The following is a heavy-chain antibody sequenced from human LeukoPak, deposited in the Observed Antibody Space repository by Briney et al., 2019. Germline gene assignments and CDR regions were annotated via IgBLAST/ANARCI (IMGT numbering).Heavy chain of an antibody. CDR1: GGSISSYY. CDR2: IYYSGST. J-gene: IGHJ4*02. D-gene: IGHD4-17*01. Sequence: SETLSLTCTVSGGSISSYYWSWIRQPPGKGLEWIGYIYYSGSTNYNPSLKSRDTISVDTSKNQFSLKLSSVTAADTAVYYCARGRRKMTTVIYYFDYWGQGTLVTVSS. V-gene: IGHV4-59*01. CDR3: ARGRRKMTTVIYYFDY.